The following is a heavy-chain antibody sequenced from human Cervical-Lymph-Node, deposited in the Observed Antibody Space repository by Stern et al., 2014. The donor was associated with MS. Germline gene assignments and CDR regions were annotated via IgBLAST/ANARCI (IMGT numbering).Heavy chain of an antibody. CDR1: GFTFSSYA. V-gene: IGHV3-48*02. CDR2: ISSSTTTT. Sequence: EVQLVESGGGLVQPGGSLRLSCAASGFTFSSYAMTWVRQAPGEGLEWISYISSSTTTTYYADSVKGRFTISRDNAKNSLFLQMNSLGDDDTAIYYCARVRGVYSTGYYDFDFWGQGTLVTVSS. CDR3: ARVRGVYSTGYYDFDF. J-gene: IGHJ4*02. D-gene: IGHD6-19*01.